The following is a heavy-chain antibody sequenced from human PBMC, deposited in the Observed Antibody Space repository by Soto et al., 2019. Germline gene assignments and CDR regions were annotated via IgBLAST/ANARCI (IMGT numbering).Heavy chain of an antibody. Sequence: SETLSLTCAVYGGSFSGYYWSWIRQPPGKGLEWIGEINHSGSTNYNPSLKSRVTISVDTSKNQFSLKLSSVTAADTAVYYCARGGDSRHAFDYWGQGTLVTVSS. D-gene: IGHD3-10*01. V-gene: IGHV4-34*01. J-gene: IGHJ4*02. CDR3: ARGGDSRHAFDY. CDR1: GGSFSGYY. CDR2: INHSGST.